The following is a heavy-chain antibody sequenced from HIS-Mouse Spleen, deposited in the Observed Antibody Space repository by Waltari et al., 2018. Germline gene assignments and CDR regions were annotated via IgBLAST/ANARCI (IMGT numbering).Heavy chain of an antibody. D-gene: IGHD3-10*01. J-gene: IGHJ6*02. CDR1: GGSFSGYY. V-gene: IGHV4-34*01. CDR3: ARGLWFGESGSDYYGMDV. CDR2: INHSGRT. Sequence: QVQLQQWGAGLLKPSETLPLTCAGHGGSFSGYYWSWIRQPPGKGLEWIGEINHSGRTTTHPSLKSRVTISGDTSRTPFSRRLGSVTAADTAVYYCARGLWFGESGSDYYGMDVWGQGTTVTVSS.